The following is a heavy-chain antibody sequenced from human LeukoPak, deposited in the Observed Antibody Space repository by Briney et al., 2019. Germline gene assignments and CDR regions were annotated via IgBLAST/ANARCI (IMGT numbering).Heavy chain of an antibody. J-gene: IGHJ4*02. D-gene: IGHD2-21*02. CDR3: ARQTAMGRSGDY. CDR2: IDPSDSET. Sequence: LGESLKISCKASGYSFTSYWSGWVRHMPGKGLEWMWIIDPSDSETRYPPSFQGQVTISVDKSLTTAYLQWNSLKASDTAMYYCARQTAMGRSGDYWGQGTLVTVSS. V-gene: IGHV5-51*01. CDR1: GYSFTSYW.